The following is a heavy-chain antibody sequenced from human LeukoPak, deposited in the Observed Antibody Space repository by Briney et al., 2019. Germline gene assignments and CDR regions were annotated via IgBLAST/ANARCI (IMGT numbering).Heavy chain of an antibody. CDR1: GGTFSSYA. Sequence: GASVKVSCKASGGTFSSYAISWVRQAPGQGLEWMGRIIPIFGTANYAQKFQGRVTITTDESTSTAYMELSSLRSEDTAVYYCARDPYYYDSSGYYHFLGYFQHWGQGTLVTVSS. CDR3: ARDPYYYDSSGYYHFLGYFQH. CDR2: IIPIFGTA. V-gene: IGHV1-69*05. D-gene: IGHD3-22*01. J-gene: IGHJ1*01.